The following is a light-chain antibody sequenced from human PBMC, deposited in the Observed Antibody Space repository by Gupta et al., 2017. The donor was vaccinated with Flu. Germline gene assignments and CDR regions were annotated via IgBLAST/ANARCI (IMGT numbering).Light chain of an antibody. CDR1: SSNLGRNY. V-gene: IGLV1-47*01. J-gene: IGLJ2*01. Sequence: QSVLTHQPSASGTPGQRVPISCSGSSSNLGRNYVYWYQQLPGTAPKLLRYRNNHRPSWVPDRFSGSKSGTSAYLAIGGLRSEDEADDDGAAWDDSLSGPVCVGG. CDR3: AAWDDSLSGPVC. CDR2: RNN.